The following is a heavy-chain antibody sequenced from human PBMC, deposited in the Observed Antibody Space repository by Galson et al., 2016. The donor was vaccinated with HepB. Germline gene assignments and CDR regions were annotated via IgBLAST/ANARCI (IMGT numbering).Heavy chain of an antibody. Sequence: SLRLSCAASGFTFSTYAMHWVRQAPGKGLEWVSLISHDGNSESYADSVKGRVTISRDNSKNTLYLQMRSLRGEDTAVYYCAKGRWDFNSWGQGTLVTVSS. J-gene: IGHJ4*02. CDR1: GFTFSTYA. V-gene: IGHV3-30*18. D-gene: IGHD5-24*01. CDR3: AKGRWDFNS. CDR2: ISHDGNSE.